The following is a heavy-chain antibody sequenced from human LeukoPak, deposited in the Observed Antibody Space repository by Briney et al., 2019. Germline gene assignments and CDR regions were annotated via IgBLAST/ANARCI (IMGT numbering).Heavy chain of an antibody. CDR3: ARVATRRDGYNPDY. V-gene: IGHV4-34*01. Sequence: SGTLSLTCAVYGGSFSGYYWSWIRQPPGKGLEWIGEINHSGSTNYNPSLKSRVTISVDTSKNQFSLKLSSVTAADTAVYYCARVATRRDGYNPDYWGQGTLVTVSS. CDR1: GGSFSGYY. D-gene: IGHD5-24*01. CDR2: INHSGST. J-gene: IGHJ4*02.